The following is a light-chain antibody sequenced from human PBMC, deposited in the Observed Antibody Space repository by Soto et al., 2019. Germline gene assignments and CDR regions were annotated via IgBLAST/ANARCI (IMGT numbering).Light chain of an antibody. CDR2: EGS. J-gene: IGLJ2*01. Sequence: QSALTQPASVSGSPGQSITISCTGTSSDVGSYNLVSWYQQHPGKAPKLMIYEGSKRPSGVSNRFSGSKSDNTASLTTSGLQAEDDADYSYCSCAANTTSAVFGGGTKLTVL. CDR1: SSDVGSYNL. CDR3: CSCAANTTSAV. V-gene: IGLV2-23*01.